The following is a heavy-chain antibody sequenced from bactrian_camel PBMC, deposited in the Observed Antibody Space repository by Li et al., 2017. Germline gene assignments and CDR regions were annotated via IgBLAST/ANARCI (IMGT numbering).Heavy chain of an antibody. J-gene: IGHJ7*01. V-gene: IGHV3S54*01. Sequence: QVQLVESGGGSVQAGGSLRLSCTAASVTIHNNYCVAWFRQAPGKEREEVVYSYIGGRRTVYTDSVKGRFFISQDIAKNVLYLQMNNLKPSDSAVYTCAADRRFNAIQALGVRLSMEHWGKGTQVTVS. CDR1: VTIHNNYC. D-gene: IGHD3*01. CDR2: SYIGGRRT.